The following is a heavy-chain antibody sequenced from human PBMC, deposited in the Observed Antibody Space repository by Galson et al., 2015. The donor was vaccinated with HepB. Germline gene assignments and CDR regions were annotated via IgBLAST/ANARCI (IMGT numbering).Heavy chain of an antibody. D-gene: IGHD2-2*01. CDR3: ARGIGSTNWAHYYYYGMDV. CDR2: INPNSGGT. V-gene: IGHV1-2*04. Sequence: SVKVSCKASGYTFTGYYIHWVRQAPGQGLEWMGWINPNSGGTNYAQKFQGWVTMTRDTSISTVYMELSRLQSDDTAVYYCARGIGSTNWAHYYYYGMDVWGQGTTVTVSS. J-gene: IGHJ6*02. CDR1: GYTFTGYY.